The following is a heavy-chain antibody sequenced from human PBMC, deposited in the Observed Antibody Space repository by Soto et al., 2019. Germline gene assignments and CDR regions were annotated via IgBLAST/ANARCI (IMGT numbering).Heavy chain of an antibody. D-gene: IGHD3-16*01. Sequence: SLRLSCAASGFTFSNYAMHWVRQAPGKGLEWVAAISYDGSSKDYADSVKGRFTISRDNSKNALYLQMNSLRPEDTAIYYCARDLGGDYDLHYYHYGMDVWGQGTTVTVSS. CDR2: ISYDGSSK. V-gene: IGHV3-30-3*01. CDR1: GFTFSNYA. CDR3: ARDLGGDYDLHYYHYGMDV. J-gene: IGHJ6*02.